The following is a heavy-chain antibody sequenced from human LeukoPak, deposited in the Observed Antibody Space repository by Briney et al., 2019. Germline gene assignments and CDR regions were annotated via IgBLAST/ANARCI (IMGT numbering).Heavy chain of an antibody. CDR2: IKQDGSEK. J-gene: IGHJ3*02. CDR3: ARGGGLDI. Sequence: PGGSLRLSCAASGFIFSSYWMTWVRQAPGKGLEWVANIKQDGSEKYYVDSVKGRFTISRDNAKNSLYLQMNSLRAEDTAVYYCARGGGLDIWGQGTMVTVSS. V-gene: IGHV3-7*05. CDR1: GFIFSSYW.